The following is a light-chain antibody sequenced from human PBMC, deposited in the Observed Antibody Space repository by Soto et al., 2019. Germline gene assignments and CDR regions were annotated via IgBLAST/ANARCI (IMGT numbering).Light chain of an antibody. CDR1: QSINNY. CDR3: QQRTNWLLT. V-gene: IGKV3-11*01. Sequence: EIVLTQSPATLSLSPGERATLSCRASQSINNYLAWYQQEPGQAPRLLIYDASNRATGIPARFSGSGSGTDFTLTISSLEPEDFAVYSCQQRTNWLLTFGGGTKVDIK. J-gene: IGKJ4*01. CDR2: DAS.